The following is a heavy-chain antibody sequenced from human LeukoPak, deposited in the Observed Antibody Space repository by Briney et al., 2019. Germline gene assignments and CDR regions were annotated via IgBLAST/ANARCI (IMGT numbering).Heavy chain of an antibody. V-gene: IGHV1-18*01. CDR1: GYTFSSYG. Sequence: GASVKVSCKASGYTFSSYGISWVRQAPGQGLEWMGWISAYNGNTNYAQKLQGRVTMTTDTSTSTAYMELRSLRSDDTAVYYCARDFVDTVMVTGYYYGMDVWGQGTTVTVSS. D-gene: IGHD5-18*01. CDR3: ARDFVDTVMVTGYYYGMDV. CDR2: ISAYNGNT. J-gene: IGHJ6*02.